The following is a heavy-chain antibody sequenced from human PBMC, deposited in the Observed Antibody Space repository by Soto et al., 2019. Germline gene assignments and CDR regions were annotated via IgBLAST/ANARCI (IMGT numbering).Heavy chain of an antibody. CDR1: GGSISSSSYY. CDR3: SRATYGKVVIMFY. Sequence: SETLSLTCTVSGGSISSSSYYWGWIRQPPGKGLEWIGSIYYSGSTYYNPSLKSRVTISVDTSKNQFSLKLSSVTAADTAVYYCSRATYGKVVIMFYWGQGSLVTVSS. D-gene: IGHD3-3*01. J-gene: IGHJ4*02. V-gene: IGHV4-39*01. CDR2: IYYSGST.